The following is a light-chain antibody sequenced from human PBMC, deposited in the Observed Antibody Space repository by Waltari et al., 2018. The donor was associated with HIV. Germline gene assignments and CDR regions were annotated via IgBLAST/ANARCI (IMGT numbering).Light chain of an antibody. CDR3: AAWDDSLSVWV. V-gene: IGLV1-47*01. Sequence: QSVLTQPPSASGTPGQRVTISCSGSSSNIGSNYVYWYHQLPGTAPKLLIYRNNRRPSGGPVRFSGSKSGTSASLAISGLRSEDEADYYCAAWDDSLSVWVFGGGTKLTVL. CDR2: RNN. CDR1: SSNIGSNY. J-gene: IGLJ3*02.